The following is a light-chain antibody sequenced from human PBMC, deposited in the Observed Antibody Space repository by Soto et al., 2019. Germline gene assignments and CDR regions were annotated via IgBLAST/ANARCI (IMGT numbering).Light chain of an antibody. CDR1: ESVNNNY. CDR2: GAS. CDR3: QVYGRSPLNLT. J-gene: IGKJ1*01. V-gene: IGKV3-20*01. Sequence: EIVLTHSPGTLALSPCERATLPCSVSESVNNNYLSRYQQKPGQAPRLLIYGASSRATGIPDRFSGSGSGTDFTLTISRLESEDFAVYYCQVYGRSPLNLTFGPGTKVDIK.